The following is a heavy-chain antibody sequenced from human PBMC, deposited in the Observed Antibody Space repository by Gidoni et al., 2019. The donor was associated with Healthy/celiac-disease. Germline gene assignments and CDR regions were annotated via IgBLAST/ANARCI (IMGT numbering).Heavy chain of an antibody. D-gene: IGHD2-15*01. V-gene: IGHV1-18*01. CDR3: ARGTSVSGDYYYYYGMDV. Sequence: QVQLVQSGEEVKKHGATVKFSCKASGYNFTRYGIIWVRQAPGQGLEWLGWISAYNGNTNYAQKLQGRVTMTTDTATITAYMELRSLSSDDTAVYYCARGTSVSGDYYYYYGMDVWGQGTTVTVSS. CDR2: ISAYNGNT. J-gene: IGHJ6*02. CDR1: GYNFTRYG.